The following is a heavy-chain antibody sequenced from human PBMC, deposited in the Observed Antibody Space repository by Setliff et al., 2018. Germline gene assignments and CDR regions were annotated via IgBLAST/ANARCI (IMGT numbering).Heavy chain of an antibody. D-gene: IGHD5-12*01. V-gene: IGHV1-58*01. CDR2: IVVGSGNT. CDR3: ARTSGYEKHYYYYYGMDV. CDR1: GFTFTSSA. J-gene: IGHJ6*02. Sequence: SVKVSCKASGFTFTSSAVQWVRQARGQRLEWIGWIVVGSGNTNYAQKFQERVTITTDESTSTAYMELSSLRSEDTAVYYCARTSGYEKHYYYYYGMDVWGQGTTVTVSS.